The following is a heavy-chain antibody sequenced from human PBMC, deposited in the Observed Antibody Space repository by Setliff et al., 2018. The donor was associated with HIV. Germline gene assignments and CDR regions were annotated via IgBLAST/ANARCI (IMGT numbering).Heavy chain of an antibody. D-gene: IGHD1-26*01. Sequence: GSLRLSCAASGFTFSSYGMHWVRQAPGKGLEWVAVIWYDGSNKYYADSVKGRFTISRDNSKNTLYLQMNSLRAEDTAVYYCAKDRAWELLRGYSFDYWGQGTLVTVSS. J-gene: IGHJ4*02. V-gene: IGHV3-30*02. CDR3: AKDRAWELLRGYSFDY. CDR2: IWYDGSNK. CDR1: GFTFSSYG.